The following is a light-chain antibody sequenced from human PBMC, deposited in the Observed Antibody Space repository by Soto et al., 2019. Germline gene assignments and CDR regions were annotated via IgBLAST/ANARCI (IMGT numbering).Light chain of an antibody. CDR3: SSYTNSITHV. CDR1: SSDVGGYDY. J-gene: IGLJ3*02. V-gene: IGLV2-14*03. Sequence: QSALTQPASVSGSPGQSITISCTGTSSDVGGYDYVSWYQQHPGKAPKLMIYGVSNRPSGDSNRFSGSKSGNTASLTISGLQAEDEADYYCSSYTNSITHVFGGGTKVTVL. CDR2: GVS.